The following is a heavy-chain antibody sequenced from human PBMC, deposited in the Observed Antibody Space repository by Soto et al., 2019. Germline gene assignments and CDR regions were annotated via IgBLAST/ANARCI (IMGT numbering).Heavy chain of an antibody. CDR3: ASTMIGSYYYYYQVDV. CDR1: GFTFSSYE. D-gene: IGHD2-21*01. V-gene: IGHV3-48*03. Sequence: EVQLVESGGGLVQPGGSLRLSCAASGFTFSSYEMDWVRQDPGKGLEWVSYISHSGSIPSYADSLMRRSTISRADAKNSLYLQVPTPRAANTYIYFSASTMIGSYYYYYQVDVWYQGTAVTAPS. J-gene: IGHJ6*02. CDR2: ISHSGSIP.